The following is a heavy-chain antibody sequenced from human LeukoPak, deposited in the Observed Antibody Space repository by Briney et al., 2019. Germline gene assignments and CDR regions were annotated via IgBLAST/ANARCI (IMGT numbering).Heavy chain of an antibody. Sequence: GGSLKLSCAASGFTFSSYGMHWVRQAPGKGLEWVAFIRYDGSNKYYADSLKGRFTISRDNSKKTLYLQRNSLRAEDTAVYYCAKPRIVLMVYAIGDYWGQGTLVTVSS. CDR2: IRYDGSNK. J-gene: IGHJ4*02. CDR3: AKPRIVLMVYAIGDY. V-gene: IGHV3-30*02. D-gene: IGHD2-8*01. CDR1: GFTFSSYG.